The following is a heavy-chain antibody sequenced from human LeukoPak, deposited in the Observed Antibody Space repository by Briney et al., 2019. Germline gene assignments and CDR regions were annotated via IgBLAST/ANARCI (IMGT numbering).Heavy chain of an antibody. CDR2: IYASGST. CDR3: ARDGIAVSGNFDY. Sequence: PSETLSLTCTVSGGSITSYFWSWVRQPAGKGLEWIGRIYASGSTNYNPSLKSRVTMSVDTSKNQFSLMLSSVTAADTAVYYCARDGIAVSGNFDYWGQGTLVTVSS. J-gene: IGHJ4*02. D-gene: IGHD6-19*01. CDR1: GGSITSYF. V-gene: IGHV4-4*07.